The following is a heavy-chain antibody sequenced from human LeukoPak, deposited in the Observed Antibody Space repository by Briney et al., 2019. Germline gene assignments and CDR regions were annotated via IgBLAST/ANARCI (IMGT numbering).Heavy chain of an antibody. CDR2: IKQDASER. CDR1: GFTFSSYW. V-gene: IGHV3-7*01. D-gene: IGHD1-1*01. CDR3: ATPTAGTWHFDY. Sequence: GGSLRLSCAASGFTFSSYWMTWVRQAPGKGLEWVANIKQDASERYYVDSVKGRFTISRDNAKNSLYLQMNSLRAEDAAVYYCATPTAGTWHFDYWGQGTLVTVSS. J-gene: IGHJ4*02.